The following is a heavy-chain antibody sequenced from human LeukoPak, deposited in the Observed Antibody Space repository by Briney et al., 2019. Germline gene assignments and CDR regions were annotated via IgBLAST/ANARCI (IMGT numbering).Heavy chain of an antibody. CDR3: ARDVFDRGLQWYSDL. CDR2: IYRDGDT. Sequence: PGGSMRLSWASSGFIVSTNYMSWVRQPPGKGLEWVSVIYRDGDTYYADSVKGRFTISRDSSKNILYLQMNSLRAEDTAVYYCARDVFDRGLQWYSDLWGRGTVITVSS. D-gene: IGHD3-16*01. V-gene: IGHV3-53*01. CDR1: GFIVSTNY. J-gene: IGHJ2*01.